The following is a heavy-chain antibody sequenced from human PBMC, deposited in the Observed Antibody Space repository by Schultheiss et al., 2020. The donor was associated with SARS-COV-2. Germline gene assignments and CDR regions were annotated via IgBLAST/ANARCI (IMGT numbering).Heavy chain of an antibody. CDR2: ISSNGGST. D-gene: IGHD2-2*01. CDR3: ARQYQILSSYYYYGMDV. J-gene: IGHJ6*02. Sequence: GESLKISCAASGFTFSSYWMSWVRQAPGKGLEYVSAISSNGGSTYYADSVKGRFTISRDNSKNTLYLQMNSLRAEDTAVYYCARQYQILSSYYYYGMDVWGQGTTVTVSS. CDR1: GFTFSSYW. V-gene: IGHV3-64*04.